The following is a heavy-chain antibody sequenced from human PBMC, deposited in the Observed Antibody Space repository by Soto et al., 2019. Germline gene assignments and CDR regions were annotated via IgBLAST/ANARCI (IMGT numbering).Heavy chain of an antibody. J-gene: IGHJ4*02. Sequence: QVQLQESGPGLVKPSQTLSLTCTVSGGSISSGGYYWSWIRQHPGKGLAWIGYIYYRGSTYYNPSLNMRVTISEDTSKNQFSLKLSSVTAADTAVYYCARDQDDSSGYSYFDYWGQGTLVTVSS. CDR2: IYYRGST. CDR3: ARDQDDSSGYSYFDY. V-gene: IGHV4-31*03. CDR1: GGSISSGGYY. D-gene: IGHD3-22*01.